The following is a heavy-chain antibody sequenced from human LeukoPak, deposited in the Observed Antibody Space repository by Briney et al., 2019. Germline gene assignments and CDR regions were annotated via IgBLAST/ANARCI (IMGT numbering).Heavy chain of an antibody. Sequence: SETLSLTCTVSGGSISSYYWSWIRQPAGKGLEWIGRIYTSGSTNYNPSLKSRVTMSIDTSKNQFSLKLRSVTAADTAVYYCARVPSGVITTWDAFDIWGQGTMVTVSS. V-gene: IGHV4-4*07. J-gene: IGHJ3*02. CDR1: GGSISSYY. D-gene: IGHD3-22*01. CDR2: IYTSGST. CDR3: ARVPSGVITTWDAFDI.